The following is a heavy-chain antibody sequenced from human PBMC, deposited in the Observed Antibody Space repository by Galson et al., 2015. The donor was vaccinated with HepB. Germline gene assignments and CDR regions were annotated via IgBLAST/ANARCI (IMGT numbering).Heavy chain of an antibody. CDR1: GFTFSGSG. Sequence: SLRLSCAASGFTFSGSGMHWVRQTPGKGLEWVAVISYDGSHKYYADSVKGRFTISRDNSNNTLYLQMNSLRAEDTAVYYCAKASRPHWSGYLDWGRGTLVTVSS. V-gene: IGHV3-30*18. CDR2: ISYDGSHK. D-gene: IGHD3-3*01. J-gene: IGHJ4*02. CDR3: AKASRPHWSGYLD.